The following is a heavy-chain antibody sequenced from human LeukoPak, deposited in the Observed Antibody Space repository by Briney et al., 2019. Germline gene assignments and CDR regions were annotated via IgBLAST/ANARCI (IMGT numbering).Heavy chain of an antibody. CDR3: ARVKGGIAAAGNYFDY. Sequence: PGGSLRLSCAASGFTFSSYGMHWVRQAPGKGLEWVAFIWYDGSDKYYADSVKGRFTISRDNSKNTLHLQMNSLRTEDTAVYYCARVKGGIAAAGNYFDYWGQGTLVTVSS. V-gene: IGHV3-30*02. CDR1: GFTFSSYG. D-gene: IGHD6-13*01. CDR2: IWYDGSDK. J-gene: IGHJ4*02.